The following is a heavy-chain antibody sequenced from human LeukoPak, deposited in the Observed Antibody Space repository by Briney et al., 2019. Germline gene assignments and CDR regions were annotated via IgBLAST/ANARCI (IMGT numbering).Heavy chain of an antibody. CDR1: GYTFTGYY. V-gene: IGHV1-2*02. J-gene: IGHJ4*02. D-gene: IGHD3-10*01. CDR3: ARAKPKSMVRGLIMRRESRYYFDY. Sequence: ASVKVSCKASGYTFTGYYMHWVRQAPGQGLEWMGWINPNSGGTNYAQKFQGRVTMTRDTSISTAYMELSRLRSDDTAVYYCARAKPKSMVRGLIMRRESRYYFDYWGQGTLVTVSS. CDR2: INPNSGGT.